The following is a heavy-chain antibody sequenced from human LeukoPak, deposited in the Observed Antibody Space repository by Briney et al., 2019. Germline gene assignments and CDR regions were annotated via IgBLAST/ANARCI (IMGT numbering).Heavy chain of an antibody. V-gene: IGHV3-30*04. CDR2: ISYDGSNK. J-gene: IGHJ4*02. D-gene: IGHD3-22*01. CDR1: GFTFSSYA. CDR3: ARGPAYYYDSSGYYPFDY. Sequence: AGGSLRLSCAASGFTFSSYAMHWVRQAPGKGLEWVAVISYDGSNKYYADSVKGRFTISRDNSKNTLYLQMNSLRAEDTAVYYCARGPAYYYDSSGYYPFDYWGQGTLVTVSS.